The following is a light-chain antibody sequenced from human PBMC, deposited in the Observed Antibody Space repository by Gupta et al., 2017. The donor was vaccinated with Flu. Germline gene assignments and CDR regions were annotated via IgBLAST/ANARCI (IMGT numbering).Light chain of an antibody. CDR2: AAS. CDR1: QSVGTN. Sequence: EIVMPQSPATLSVSPGERATLSCRASQSVGTNLAWFQQKPGQGPRLLIYAASTRATGIPARFSGSGSGTEFTLTISSLQSEDFALYYCQQYNNWPPLTFGGGTKVEIK. CDR3: QQYNNWPPLT. J-gene: IGKJ4*01. V-gene: IGKV3-15*01.